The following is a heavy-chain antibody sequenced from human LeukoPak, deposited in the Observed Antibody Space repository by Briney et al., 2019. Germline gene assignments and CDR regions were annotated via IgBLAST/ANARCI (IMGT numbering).Heavy chain of an antibody. CDR1: GGSISSGDYY. CDR2: IYYSGST. CDR3: ARDGVLYGSGGSCYST. V-gene: IGHV4-30-4*01. J-gene: IGHJ3*01. Sequence: SETLSLTCTVSGGSISSGDYYWSWIRQPPGKGLEWIGYIYYSGSTYYNPSLKSRVTISVDTSKNQFSLKLSSVTAADTAVYYCARDGVLYGSGGSCYSTWGKGTMVTVSS. D-gene: IGHD2-15*01.